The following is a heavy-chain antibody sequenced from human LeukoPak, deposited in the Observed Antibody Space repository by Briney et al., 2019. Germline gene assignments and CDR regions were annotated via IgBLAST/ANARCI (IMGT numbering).Heavy chain of an antibody. CDR3: AIDTGPNLAY. D-gene: IGHD1-14*01. J-gene: IGHJ4*02. Sequence: ASVKVSCKASGYTFTSYAMHWVRQAPGQRLEWMGWINAGNGNTEYSQKFQGRVTITRDTSASTAYMELSSLRSEGTAVYYCAIDTGPNLAYWGQGTLVTVSS. CDR1: GYTFTSYA. CDR2: INAGNGNT. V-gene: IGHV1-3*01.